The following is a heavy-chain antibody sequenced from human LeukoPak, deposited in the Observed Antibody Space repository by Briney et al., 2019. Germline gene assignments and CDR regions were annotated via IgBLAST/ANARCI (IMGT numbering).Heavy chain of an antibody. CDR1: GYTFTSYD. J-gene: IGHJ3*02. Sequence: VASVKVSCXASGYTFTSYDINWVRQATGQGLEWMGWMNPNSGNTGYAQKFQGRVTMTRNTSISTAYMELSRLRSDDTAVYYCARERSPMDFWSGVDAFDIWGRGTMVTVSS. D-gene: IGHD3-3*01. V-gene: IGHV1-8*01. CDR3: ARERSPMDFWSGVDAFDI. CDR2: MNPNSGNT.